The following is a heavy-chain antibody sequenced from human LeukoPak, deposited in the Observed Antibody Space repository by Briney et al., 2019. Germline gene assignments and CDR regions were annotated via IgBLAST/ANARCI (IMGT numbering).Heavy chain of an antibody. V-gene: IGHV5-51*01. CDR1: GYSFTSYW. Sequence: GESLKICCKGSGYSFTSYWIGWVRQMPGKGLEWMGIIYPGDSDTRYSPSFQGQVTISADKSISTAYLQWSSLKASDTAMYYCARRHYYDSSGYYPTDAFDIWGQGTMVTVSS. CDR3: ARRHYYDSSGYYPTDAFDI. D-gene: IGHD3-22*01. J-gene: IGHJ3*02. CDR2: IYPGDSDT.